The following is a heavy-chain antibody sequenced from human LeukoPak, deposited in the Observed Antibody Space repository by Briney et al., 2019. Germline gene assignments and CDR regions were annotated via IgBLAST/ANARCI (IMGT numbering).Heavy chain of an antibody. CDR2: INPNSGGT. J-gene: IGHJ5*02. CDR3: ARDSSSSVYDPAPNWFDP. Sequence: ASVKVSCKASGYNITSYGISWVRQAPGQGLEWMGWINPNSGGTNYAQKFQGRVTMTRDTSISTAYMELSRLRSDDTAVYYCARDSSSSVYDPAPNWFDPWGQGTLVTVSS. CDR1: GYNITSYG. V-gene: IGHV1-2*02. D-gene: IGHD6-6*01.